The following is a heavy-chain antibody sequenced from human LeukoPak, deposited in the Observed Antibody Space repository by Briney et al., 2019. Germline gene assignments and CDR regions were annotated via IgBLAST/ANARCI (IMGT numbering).Heavy chain of an antibody. J-gene: IGHJ6*03. CDR2: IFYSGST. Sequence: SETLSLTCTVSSGSISTSNYYWGWVRQPPGKALEWIGNIFYSGSTYYSPSLKSRVTISLDTSRNQFSLKLNSVTAADTAVYYCARTTEGGYTYGYFYYYYMDVWGKGTTVTISS. CDR3: ARTTEGGYTYGYFYYYYMDV. CDR1: SGSISTSNYY. V-gene: IGHV4-39*07. D-gene: IGHD5-18*01.